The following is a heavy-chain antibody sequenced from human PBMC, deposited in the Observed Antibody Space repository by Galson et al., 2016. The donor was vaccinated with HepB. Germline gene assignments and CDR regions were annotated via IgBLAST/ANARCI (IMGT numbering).Heavy chain of an antibody. CDR2: ISSNGATI. D-gene: IGHD3-10*01. CDR1: GFTFSSYT. V-gene: IGHV3-48*01. J-gene: IGHJ5*02. CDR3: AKDEYTIGWGPPCFDP. Sequence: SLRLFCAASGFTFSSYTMNWVRQAPGKGLEWVSYISSNGATIYYANSVKGRFTLTRDSAKNTLYLQMNSLRAEDTAVYYCAKDEYTIGWGPPCFDPWGQGTLVTVSS.